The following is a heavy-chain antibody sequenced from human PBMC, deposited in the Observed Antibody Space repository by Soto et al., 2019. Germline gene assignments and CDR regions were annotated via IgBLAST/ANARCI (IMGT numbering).Heavy chain of an antibody. Sequence: GGSLRLSCAASGFTVSNNYMSWVRQALGKELEWVSVIYDGGSTYYAESVKDRFTISRDNSKNTLYLQMNSLRAEDTAVYYCARGHYGSPPGYFDYWGQGTLVTVSS. CDR2: IYDGGST. D-gene: IGHD3-10*01. CDR3: ARGHYGSPPGYFDY. J-gene: IGHJ4*02. CDR1: GFTVSNNY. V-gene: IGHV3-66*01.